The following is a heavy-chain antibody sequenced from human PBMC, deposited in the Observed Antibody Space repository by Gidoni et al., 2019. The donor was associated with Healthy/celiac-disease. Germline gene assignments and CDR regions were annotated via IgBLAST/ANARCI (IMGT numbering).Heavy chain of an antibody. J-gene: IGHJ4*02. V-gene: IGHV7-4-1*02. D-gene: IGHD4-17*01. CDR2: INTNPGNP. Sequence: QVKLVHSGSELKKPGASVKVSCKASGYTFTSYAMNWVRQAPGQGLEWMGWINTNPGNPTYAQGFTGRFGFSLDTSVSTAYLQISSLKAEDTAVYYCAREGGDYGDNMVDYWGQGTLVTVSS. CDR1: GYTFTSYA. CDR3: AREGGDYGDNMVDY.